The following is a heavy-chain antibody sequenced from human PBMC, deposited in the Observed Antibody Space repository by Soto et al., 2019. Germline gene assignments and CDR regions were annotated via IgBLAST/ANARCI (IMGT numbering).Heavy chain of an antibody. CDR1: GYTFTSYG. J-gene: IGHJ5*01. CDR3: AREKLQGNVWDYGVNWFDS. V-gene: IGHV1-18*04. CDR2: ISPYNANT. D-gene: IGHD3-10*01. Sequence: ASVKVSCKASGYTFTSYGISLVRHAPGQGLEWMGWISPYNANTNYAQKFQGRVTMTTETPTTTSYMELAGLTSDDTAVYYCAREKLQGNVWDYGVNWFDSWGQGTLVTVYS.